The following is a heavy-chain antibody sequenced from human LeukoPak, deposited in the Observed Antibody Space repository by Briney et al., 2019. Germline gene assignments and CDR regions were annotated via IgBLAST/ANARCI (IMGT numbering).Heavy chain of an antibody. CDR2: ISAYNGNT. V-gene: IGHV1-18*04. Sequence: GASVKVSCKASGYTXTSYGISWVRQAPGQGLEWMAWISAYNGNTNYAQNLQDRVFMNTDTSTSTAYMELRSLRSDDTAVYYCARYPLSYSGNWHYYFDYWGQGTLVTVSS. D-gene: IGHD6-13*01. CDR3: ARYPLSYSGNWHYYFDY. J-gene: IGHJ4*02. CDR1: GYTXTSYG.